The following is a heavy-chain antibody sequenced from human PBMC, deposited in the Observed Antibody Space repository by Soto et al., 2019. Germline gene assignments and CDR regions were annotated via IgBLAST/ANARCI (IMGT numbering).Heavy chain of an antibody. D-gene: IGHD2-21*01. Sequence: SETLSLTCTVSGGAITSYYWSWIRQPPGKGLEWIGYVYYNGYSNYNPSFNRRVTMSVDSSKSQFSLKLTSVTAADTAVYYCAGHRLPGSVNNLAYSGQGSLVTVSS. V-gene: IGHV4-59*08. CDR2: VYYNGYS. J-gene: IGHJ4*02. CDR3: AGHRLPGSVNNLAY. CDR1: GGAITSYY.